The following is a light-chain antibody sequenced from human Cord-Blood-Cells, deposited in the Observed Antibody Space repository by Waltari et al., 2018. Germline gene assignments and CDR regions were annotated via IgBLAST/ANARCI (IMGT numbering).Light chain of an antibody. CDR2: YEE. J-gene: IGLJ3*02. CDR3: AAWDDSLNGPV. V-gene: IGLV1-36*01. Sequence: QSVLTQPPSVSEAPRQRVTISCSGSRSTIGNNAVNWYQQHPGKAPKFLIYYEELRPSGVSDRFSGSKSGTSASLAISGLQSEDEADYYCAAWDDSLNGPVFGGGTKLTVL. CDR1: RSTIGNNA.